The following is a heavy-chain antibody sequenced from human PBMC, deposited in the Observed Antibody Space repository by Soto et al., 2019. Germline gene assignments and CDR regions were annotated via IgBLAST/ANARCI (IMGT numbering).Heavy chain of an antibody. CDR3: TRTADFTSAFDM. V-gene: IGHV3-13*01. Sequence: GSLRLSCAASGFTFSNYDMHWVRQATGKGLQWVANINVAGNTYYPVSVEGRFTISRENAKNSVYLHINSLRAEDTAVYYCTRTADFTSAFDMPGQGTMVTVSS. D-gene: IGHD2-21*02. CDR2: INVAGNT. CDR1: GFTFSNYD. J-gene: IGHJ3*02.